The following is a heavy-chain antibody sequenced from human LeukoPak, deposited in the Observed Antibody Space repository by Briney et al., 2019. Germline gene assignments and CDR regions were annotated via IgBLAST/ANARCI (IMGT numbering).Heavy chain of an antibody. Sequence: SETLSLTCTVSGGSISSGDYYWSWIRQPPGKGLAWIGYIYYSGSTSSNPSLKSRVTISVDTSNDQFYLKLNSGAAADTAVDYCASLELATIVRYGGQGTLVTVSS. D-gene: IGHD5-24*01. J-gene: IGHJ4*02. V-gene: IGHV4-30-4*08. CDR3: ASLELATIVRY. CDR2: IYYSGST. CDR1: GGSISSGDYY.